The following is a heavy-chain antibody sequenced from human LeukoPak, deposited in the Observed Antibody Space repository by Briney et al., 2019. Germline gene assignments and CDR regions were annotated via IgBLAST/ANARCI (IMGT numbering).Heavy chain of an antibody. CDR1: GYTFTIYY. CDR2: INPSGGST. CDR3: ALTRALYGHFDY. Sequence: ALVKVSCKASGYTFTIYYMHWVRQAPGQGLEWIGIINPSGGSTSYAQKFQGRVTLTRDTSTSTVYMELSRLRSEDTAVYYCALTRALYGHFDYWGQGDLVTVSS. V-gene: IGHV1-46*01. D-gene: IGHD4-17*01. J-gene: IGHJ4*02.